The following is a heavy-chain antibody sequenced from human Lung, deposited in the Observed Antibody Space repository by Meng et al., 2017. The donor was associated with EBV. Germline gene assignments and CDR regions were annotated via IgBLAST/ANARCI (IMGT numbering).Heavy chain of an antibody. CDR3: ARDSDSAYSLGY. V-gene: IGHV4-4*02. CDR1: GGSIIIGNW. J-gene: IGHJ4*02. CDR2: IHHSGRT. Sequence: VQLQESGPGRVNPSGTLSLTCAVSGGSIIIGNWWSWVRQSPGKGLEWIGEIHHSGRTSYNPSLKSRITMSLDKPKNQFSLKLSSVTAADTAVYYCARDSDSAYSLGYWGQGTLVTVSS. D-gene: IGHD2-21*01.